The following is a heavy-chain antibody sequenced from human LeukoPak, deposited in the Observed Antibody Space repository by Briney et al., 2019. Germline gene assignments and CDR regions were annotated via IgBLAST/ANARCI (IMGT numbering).Heavy chain of an antibody. Sequence: ASVKVSCKASGYTFTSYGISWVRQAPGQGLEWMGWISAYSGNTNYAQKLQGRVTMTTDTSTSTAYMELRSLRSDDTAVYYCARPINYASYYYFDYWGQGTLVTVSS. CDR2: ISAYSGNT. V-gene: IGHV1-18*01. D-gene: IGHD1-26*01. CDR3: ARPINYASYYYFDY. J-gene: IGHJ4*02. CDR1: GYTFTSYG.